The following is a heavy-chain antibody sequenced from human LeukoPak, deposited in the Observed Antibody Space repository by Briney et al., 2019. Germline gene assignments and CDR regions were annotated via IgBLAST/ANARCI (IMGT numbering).Heavy chain of an antibody. V-gene: IGHV1-2*02. CDR3: ARDFNGYYYDSSGCSI. Sequence: ASVKVSCKASGYTFTGYYMHWVRQAPGQGLEWMGWINPNSGGTNYAQKFQGRVTMTRDTSISTAYMELSRLRSDDTAVYYCARDFNGYYYDSSGCSIWGQGTLVTVSS. CDR2: INPNSGGT. CDR1: GYTFTGYY. D-gene: IGHD3-22*01. J-gene: IGHJ4*02.